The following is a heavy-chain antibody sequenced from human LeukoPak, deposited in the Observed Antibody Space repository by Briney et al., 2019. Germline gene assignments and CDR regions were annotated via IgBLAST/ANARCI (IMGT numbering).Heavy chain of an antibody. D-gene: IGHD6-13*01. V-gene: IGHV1-18*01. CDR2: ISAYNGNT. CDR1: GYTFTSYG. J-gene: IGHJ5*02. CDR3: ARDRKRYSSSWYWFDP. Sequence: ASVKVSCKASGYTFTSYGISWVRQAPGQGLEWMGWISAYNGNTNYAQKLQGRVTMTTDTSTSTAYMELRSLRSDDTAVYYCARDRKRYSSSWYWFDPWGQGTLVTVSS.